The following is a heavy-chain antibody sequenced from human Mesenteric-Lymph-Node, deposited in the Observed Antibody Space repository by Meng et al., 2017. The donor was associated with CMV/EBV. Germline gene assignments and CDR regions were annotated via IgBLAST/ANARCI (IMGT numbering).Heavy chain of an antibody. J-gene: IGHJ4*02. CDR3: ARTNNWGFDY. CDR1: GYTFTDFY. CDR2: INPNSGVS. D-gene: IGHD3-16*01. V-gene: IGHV1-2*06. Sequence: QVQLVQSRAEVGKPGASVMVSCKASGYTFTDFYIHWVRQAPGQGLEWMGRINPNSGVSNSAQNFQGRVTMTRDTSISTAYMELGRLTSDDTAVYYCARTNNWGFDYWGQGTLVTVSS.